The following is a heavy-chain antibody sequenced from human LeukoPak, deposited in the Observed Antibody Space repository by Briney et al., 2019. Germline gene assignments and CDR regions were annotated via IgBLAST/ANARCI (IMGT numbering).Heavy chain of an antibody. CDR1: SESSGGDD. CDR2: VSPGGST. Sequence: SETLSLTCAMHSESSGGDDWTWIRQHPGKALEWIGEVSPGGSTRYNPSLRSRVPISLDTSRSRVSLRLSSVTAADTGVYYCARDGGTRLGFDPWGQGTLVTVSS. CDR3: ARDGGTRLGFDP. D-gene: IGHD1/OR15-1a*01. J-gene: IGHJ5*02. V-gene: IGHV4-34*01.